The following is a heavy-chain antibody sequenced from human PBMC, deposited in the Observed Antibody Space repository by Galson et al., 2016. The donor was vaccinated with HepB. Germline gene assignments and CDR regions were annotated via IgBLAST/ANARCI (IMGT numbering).Heavy chain of an antibody. CDR1: ALTFRSSP. Sequence: SLRLSCAAPALTFRSSPMHWVRQAPGKGLEWVALISHDGNNKFYADSVRGRFTISRDNYRNKLYLDINSPRVDDTALYYCARGSVVVTGARPIYWYFDLWGRGSSLTVSS. D-gene: IGHD2-21*02. CDR3: ARGSVVVTGARPIYWYFDL. J-gene: IGHJ2*01. CDR2: ISHDGNNK. V-gene: IGHV3-30*04.